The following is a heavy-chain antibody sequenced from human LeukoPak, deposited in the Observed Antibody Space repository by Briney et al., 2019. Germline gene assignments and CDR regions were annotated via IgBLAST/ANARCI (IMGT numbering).Heavy chain of an antibody. CDR1: GYTFTSYF. CDR3: ARAVGPRGGNWFDP. V-gene: IGHV1-46*01. J-gene: IGHJ5*02. CDR2: VNPSSGST. Sequence: ASVKVSCKASGYTFTSYFMHWVRQAPGQGLEWMGVVNPSSGSTTYSQKFQGRVTMTRDTSTSTVYMDLSSLRSEDTAVYYCARAVGPRGGNWFDPWGQGTLVTVS. D-gene: IGHD1-26*01.